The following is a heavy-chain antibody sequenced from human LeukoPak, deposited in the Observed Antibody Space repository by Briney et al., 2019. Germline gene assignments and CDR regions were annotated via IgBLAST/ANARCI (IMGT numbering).Heavy chain of an antibody. J-gene: IGHJ1*01. Sequence: GASVKVSCKASGYTFTSYDINWVRQATGQGLEWMGWMNPNSGNTGYAQKFQGRVTMTRNTSISTAYMELSSLRSEDTAVYYCATVPRIWSGYYTSEYFQHWGQGTLVTVSS. CDR2: MNPNSGNT. CDR3: ATVPRIWSGYYTSEYFQH. CDR1: GYTFTSYD. D-gene: IGHD3-3*01. V-gene: IGHV1-8*01.